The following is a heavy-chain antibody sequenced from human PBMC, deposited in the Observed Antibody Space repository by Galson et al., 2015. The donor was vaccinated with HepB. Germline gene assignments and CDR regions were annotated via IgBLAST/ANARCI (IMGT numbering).Heavy chain of an antibody. D-gene: IGHD6-19*01. CDR3: ARRGSDWYTGDNWLDP. CDR1: GYSFTKYW. V-gene: IGHV5-51*01. CDR2: IYPGDSDT. Sequence: QSGAEVKKPGESLIISCKGFGYSFTKYWIGWVRQMPGKGLEWMGIIYPGDSDTRYSPSFQGQVSISAEKSNSTAYLQWLSLKASDTAMYYCARRGSDWYTGDNWLDPWGQGTLVTVSS. J-gene: IGHJ5*02.